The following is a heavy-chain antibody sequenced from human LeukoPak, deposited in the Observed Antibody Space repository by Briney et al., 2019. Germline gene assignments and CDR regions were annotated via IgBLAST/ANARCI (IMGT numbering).Heavy chain of an antibody. J-gene: IGHJ4*02. CDR1: GGSISSYY. CDR2: IYTSGST. V-gene: IGHV4-4*07. D-gene: IGHD5-24*01. Sequence: SETLSLTCTVSGGSISSYYWSWIRQPAGKGLEWIGRIYTSGSTNYNPSLKSRVTMSVDTSKNQFSLKLSSVTAADTAVYYCARERMATMSGREFDYWGQGTLVPVSS. CDR3: ARERMATMSGREFDY.